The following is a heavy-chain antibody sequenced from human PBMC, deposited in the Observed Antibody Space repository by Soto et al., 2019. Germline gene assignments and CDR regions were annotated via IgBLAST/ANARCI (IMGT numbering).Heavy chain of an antibody. D-gene: IGHD1-26*01. CDR1: GYTFTSYD. Sequence: QVQLVQSGAEVKKPGASVKVSCKASGYTFTSYDIHWVRQATGQGREWMGWMNPNSGNTGYAQKFQGRVTMTRNTSISTAYMELSSLRSEDTAVYYCERGWERLPSIDVWGQGTLVTVSS. CDR2: MNPNSGNT. V-gene: IGHV1-8*01. CDR3: ERGWERLPSIDV. J-gene: IGHJ4*02.